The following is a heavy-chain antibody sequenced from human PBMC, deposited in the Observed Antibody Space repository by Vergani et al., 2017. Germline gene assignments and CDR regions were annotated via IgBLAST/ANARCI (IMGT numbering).Heavy chain of an antibody. V-gene: IGHV3-9*03. J-gene: IGHJ4*02. CDR3: TKDGGGVGYTYGYFGS. CDR2: ISGSGGNI. Sequence: EVQLLESGGDLVQPGGSLRLSCAASGFTFNHYAMNWVRQAPGKGLEWVSGISGSGGNIGYADSVKGRFTISRDNAKNSLYLQMNSLRAEDMAFYYCTKDGGGVGYTYGYFGSWGQGTLVTVSS. D-gene: IGHD5-18*01. CDR1: GFTFNHYA.